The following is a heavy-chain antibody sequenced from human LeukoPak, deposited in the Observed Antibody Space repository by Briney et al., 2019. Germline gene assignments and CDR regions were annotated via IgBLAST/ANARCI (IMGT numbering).Heavy chain of an antibody. V-gene: IGHV1-18*01. CDR1: GYKFSLYT. D-gene: IGHD6-13*01. Sequence: ASVKVSFTASGYKFSLYTIAWVRQAPGQGLEWMGWISAYNGNTNYAQKLQGRVTITTDTSTSTAYMELRSLRSDDTAVYYCARVGAAAGSWFDPWGQGTLVTVSS. CDR2: ISAYNGNT. CDR3: ARVGAAAGSWFDP. J-gene: IGHJ5*02.